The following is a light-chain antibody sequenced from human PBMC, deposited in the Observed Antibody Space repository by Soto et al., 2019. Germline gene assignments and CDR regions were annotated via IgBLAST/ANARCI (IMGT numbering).Light chain of an antibody. Sequence: QSVLTQSSSASASLGSSVKLTCTLTSGHSNNIIAWHQQQPGKAPRYLMKLERSGRYTKGSGVPDRFSGSSSGADRYLTISNLQSEDEADYYCQSWDSNTHSPFGGGTKLTVL. J-gene: IGLJ2*01. CDR1: SGHSNNI. CDR2: LERSGRY. CDR3: QSWDSNTHSP. V-gene: IGLV4-60*03.